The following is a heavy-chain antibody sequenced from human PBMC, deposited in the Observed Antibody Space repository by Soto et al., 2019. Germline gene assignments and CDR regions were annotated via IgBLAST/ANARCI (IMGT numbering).Heavy chain of an antibody. V-gene: IGHV3-23*01. CDR2: VSGSGDST. Sequence: EVQLLESGGGLAQPGGSLRLSCAASAFTFSSYAMSWVRQAPGKGLEWVSAVSGSGDSTYYADSVKGRFTISRDNSKNTLYLQMNSLRAEDTAVYYCAKGRASDCPGCTQDYWCQGTLVTVSS. CDR1: AFTFSSYA. J-gene: IGHJ4*02. CDR3: AKGRASDCPGCTQDY. D-gene: IGHD2-21*02.